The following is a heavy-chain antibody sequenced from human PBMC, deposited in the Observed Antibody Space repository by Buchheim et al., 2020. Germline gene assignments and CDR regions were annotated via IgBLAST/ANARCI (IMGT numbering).Heavy chain of an antibody. CDR3: ARGRRYDFWSGYYPYYYYYGMDV. V-gene: IGHV4-59*01. J-gene: IGHJ6*02. Sequence: QVQLQESGPGLVKPSETLSLTCTVSGGSISSYYWSWIRQPPGKGLEWIGYIYYSGSTNYNPSLKSRVTISVDTSKNQFSLKLSSVTAADTAVYYCARGRRYDFWSGYYPYYYYYGMDVWGQGTT. D-gene: IGHD3-3*01. CDR2: IYYSGST. CDR1: GGSISSYY.